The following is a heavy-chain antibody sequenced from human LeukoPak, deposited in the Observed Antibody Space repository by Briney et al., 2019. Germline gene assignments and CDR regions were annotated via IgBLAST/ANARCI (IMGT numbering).Heavy chain of an antibody. V-gene: IGHV1-18*04. CDR2: TSVYNGNT. Sequence: ASVKVSCKASGYTFTGYYMHWVRQAPGQGLEWMGWTSVYNGNTNYPQKFQGRVTMTTDTSTSTAYMELRSLRSDDTAVYYCARGLTLGDSSGYYYPDYWGQGTLVTVSS. CDR1: GYTFTGYY. CDR3: ARGLTLGDSSGYYYPDY. J-gene: IGHJ4*02. D-gene: IGHD3-22*01.